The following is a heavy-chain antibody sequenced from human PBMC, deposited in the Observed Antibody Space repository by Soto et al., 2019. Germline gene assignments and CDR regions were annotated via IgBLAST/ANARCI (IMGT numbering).Heavy chain of an antibody. CDR2: ISGSAGST. CDR3: SKGNSWSPALVLDI. V-gene: IGHV3-23*01. CDR1: GFTFRSYA. Sequence: GGSLRLSCAASGFTFRSYAMNWVRQAPGKGLEWVSAISGSAGSTYYADSVKGRFTISRDTSKNTLYLQMNSLRAEDTAVYYCSKGNSWSPALVLDIWGQGTMVTVSS. J-gene: IGHJ3*02. D-gene: IGHD1-7*01.